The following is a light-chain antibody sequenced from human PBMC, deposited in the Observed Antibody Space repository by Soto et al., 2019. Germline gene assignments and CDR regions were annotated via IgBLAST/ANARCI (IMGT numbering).Light chain of an antibody. V-gene: IGKV3-15*01. CDR3: QQYNNWPRT. J-gene: IGKJ2*01. Sequence: EIVMTQSPATLSVSPGERATLSCRASQSVSSNLAWYQQKPCQAPRLLIYGASTRATGIPARFSGSGSGTEFTLTISSLQSEDFSVYYCQQYNNWPRTFGHGTKLEIK. CDR2: GAS. CDR1: QSVSSN.